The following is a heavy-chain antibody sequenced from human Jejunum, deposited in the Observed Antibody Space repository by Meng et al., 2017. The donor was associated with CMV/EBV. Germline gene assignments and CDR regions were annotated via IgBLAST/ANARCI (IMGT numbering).Heavy chain of an antibody. CDR3: ARYCYENWGIVYFVY. D-gene: IGHD7-27*01. V-gene: IGHV4-39*07. CDR1: FGSICTSYYF. Sequence: LVSCLCHVSAAELVSLYWTLSFGSICTSYYFWGLILVPSWKVLWCDGIYYYSGITYYGPSLKSRVTMTVDTSKVEYSLNLSSLTSADTAVYDCARYCYENWGIVYFVYWGQGTLVTVSS. CDR2: YYYSGIT. J-gene: IGHJ4*02.